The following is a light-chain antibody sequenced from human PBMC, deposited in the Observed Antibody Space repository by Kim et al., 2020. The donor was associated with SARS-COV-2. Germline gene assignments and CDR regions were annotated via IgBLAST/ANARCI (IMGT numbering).Light chain of an antibody. V-gene: IGKV3-11*01. Sequence: EIVLTQSPATLSLSPGERATLSCRASQSVSIYLAWYQQKPGQAPRLLIYDASNRATGIPARFTGSGSGTDFTLTISSLEPEDFAVYFCEQRNSWPLAFGGRTKV. J-gene: IGKJ4*01. CDR3: EQRNSWPLA. CDR1: QSVSIY. CDR2: DAS.